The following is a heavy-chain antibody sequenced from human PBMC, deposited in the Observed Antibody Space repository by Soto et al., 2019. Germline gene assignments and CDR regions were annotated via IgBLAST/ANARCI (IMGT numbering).Heavy chain of an antibody. CDR3: ARGVSSSAHLYYFDY. Sequence: QVQLQQWGAGLLKPSETLSLTCAVYGGSFSGYYWSWIRQPPGKGLEWIGEINHSGSTNYNPSLKSRVTISVDTSKNQFSLKLCSVTAADTAVYYCARGVSSSAHLYYFDYWGQGTLVTVSS. CDR2: INHSGST. J-gene: IGHJ4*02. CDR1: GGSFSGYY. D-gene: IGHD6-6*01. V-gene: IGHV4-34*01.